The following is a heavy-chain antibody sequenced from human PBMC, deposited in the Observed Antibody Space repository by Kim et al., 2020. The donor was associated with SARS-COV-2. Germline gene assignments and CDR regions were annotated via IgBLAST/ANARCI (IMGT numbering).Heavy chain of an antibody. V-gene: IGHV3-21*01. Sequence: GGSLRLSCAASGFTFSTYSFNWVRQAPGKGLEWVSSISITSSHIYYEDSLKGRFIISRDDAKNSVYLQMNSLRADDTAVYYCSREADPTGMTPFGMDVWGQGTTVIVSS. CDR1: GFTFSTYS. CDR3: SREADPTGMTPFGMDV. D-gene: IGHD1-1*01. CDR2: ISITSSHI. J-gene: IGHJ6*02.